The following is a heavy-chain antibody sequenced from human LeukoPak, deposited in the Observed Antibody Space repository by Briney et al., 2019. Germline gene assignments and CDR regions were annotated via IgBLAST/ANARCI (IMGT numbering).Heavy chain of an antibody. D-gene: IGHD2/OR15-2a*01. Sequence: GGALRLSCTAYGYTFGGYARSRAPWAPGKRVEWVGFIRIKAYRATTEDAAAVNRRFTITNNHSKSIHYLLMNSLQTEDTAVYYSTTVAFLPWYYDRWGRGTLVTVSS. CDR1: GYTFGGYA. CDR3: TTVAFLPWYYDR. J-gene: IGHJ2*01. CDR2: IRIKAYRATT. V-gene: IGHV3-49*04.